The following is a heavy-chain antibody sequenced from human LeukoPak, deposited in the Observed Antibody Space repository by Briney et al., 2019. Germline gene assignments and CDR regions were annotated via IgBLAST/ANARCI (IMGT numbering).Heavy chain of an antibody. CDR1: GFTFSDYS. D-gene: IGHD5-12*01. V-gene: IGHV3-7*01. CDR2: IKQDGSEK. CDR3: ARGGGYAWDY. Sequence: GGSLRLSCAASGFTFSDYSMNWVRQAPGKGLEWVANIKQDGSEKYYVDSVKGRFTISRDNARNSLYLQMNSLRADDTAVYYCARGGGYAWDYWGQGTLVTVSS. J-gene: IGHJ4*02.